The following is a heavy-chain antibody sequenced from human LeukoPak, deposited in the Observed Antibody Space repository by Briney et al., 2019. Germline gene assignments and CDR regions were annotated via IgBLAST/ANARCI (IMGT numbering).Heavy chain of an antibody. CDR3: ARGRSGRYYYYMDV. CDR1: GGSFSGYY. V-gene: IGHV4-34*01. Sequence: SETLPLTCAVYGGSFSGYYWSWIRQPPGKGLEWIGEINHSGSTNYNPSLKSRVTISVDTSKNQFSLKLSSVTAADTAVYYCARGRSGRYYYYMDVWGKGTTVTVSS. J-gene: IGHJ6*03. D-gene: IGHD3-10*01. CDR2: INHSGST.